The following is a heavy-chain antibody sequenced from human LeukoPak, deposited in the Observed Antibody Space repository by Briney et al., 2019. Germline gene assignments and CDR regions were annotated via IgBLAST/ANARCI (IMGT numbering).Heavy chain of an antibody. CDR2: IIPIFGTA. CDR3: ARAITRRGSGNYRWFDP. D-gene: IGHD3-10*01. CDR1: GGTFSSYA. V-gene: IGHV1-69*13. Sequence: GASVKVSCKASGGTFSSYAISWVRQAPGQGLEWMGGIIPIFGTANYAQKFQGRVTITADESTSTAYMELSSLRSEDTAVYYCARAITRRGSGNYRWFDPWGQGTLVTVSS. J-gene: IGHJ5*02.